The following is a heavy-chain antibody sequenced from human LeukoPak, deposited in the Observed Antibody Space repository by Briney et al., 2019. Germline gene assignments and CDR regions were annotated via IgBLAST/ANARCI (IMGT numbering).Heavy chain of an antibody. J-gene: IGHJ4*02. CDR2: ISGSGGST. CDR1: GFTFNSYA. CDR3: AKGATYYYDSSGYG. V-gene: IGHV3-23*01. D-gene: IGHD3-22*01. Sequence: PGGSLRLSCAASGFTFNSYAMSWVRQAPGKGLEWVSAISGSGGSTYYADSVKGRFTISRDNSKNTLYLQMNSLSAEDTAVYYCAKGATYYYDSSGYGWGQGTLVTVSS.